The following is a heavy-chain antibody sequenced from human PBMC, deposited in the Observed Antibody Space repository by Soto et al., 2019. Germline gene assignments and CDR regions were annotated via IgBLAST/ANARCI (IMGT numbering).Heavy chain of an antibody. Sequence: QLQLQESGSGLVKPSQTLSLTCAVSGGSISSGDYSWNWIRQPPGKGLEWIGYIYHSGTTYYNPSLKSRVNISVGRSKHQFSLKLRSVTAVDTAVYYRARERPPVWVGAGHFDSWGPGTLVTGSS. CDR1: GGSISSGDYS. J-gene: IGHJ4*02. D-gene: IGHD1-26*01. CDR2: IYHSGTT. V-gene: IGHV4-30-2*01. CDR3: ARERPPVWVGAGHFDS.